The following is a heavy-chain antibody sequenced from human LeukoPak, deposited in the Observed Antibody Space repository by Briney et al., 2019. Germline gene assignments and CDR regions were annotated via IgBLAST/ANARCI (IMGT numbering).Heavy chain of an antibody. Sequence: PGGSLRLSCKGSGYSFTNYWISWVRQMPGKGLEWMGRIDPSDSYTNYSPSFQGHVTISADKSISTAYLQWSSLKASDTAMYYCAKHCGDYVAHFDYWGQGTLVTVSS. J-gene: IGHJ4*02. CDR3: AKHCGDYVAHFDY. D-gene: IGHD4-17*01. CDR2: IDPSDSYT. CDR1: GYSFTNYW. V-gene: IGHV5-10-1*01.